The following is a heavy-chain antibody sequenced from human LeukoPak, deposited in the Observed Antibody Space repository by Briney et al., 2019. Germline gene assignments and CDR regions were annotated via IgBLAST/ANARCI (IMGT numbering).Heavy chain of an antibody. V-gene: IGHV4-34*01. D-gene: IGHD6-13*01. J-gene: IGHJ5*02. CDR1: GGSISSYY. CDR3: ARPGTYSSTNKGNWFDP. Sequence: KSSETLSLTCTVSGGSISSYYWSWIRQPPGKGLEWIGEINHSGSTNYNPSLKSRVTISVDTSKNQFSLKLSSVTAADTAVYYCARPGTYSSTNKGNWFDPWGQGTLVTVSS. CDR2: INHSGST.